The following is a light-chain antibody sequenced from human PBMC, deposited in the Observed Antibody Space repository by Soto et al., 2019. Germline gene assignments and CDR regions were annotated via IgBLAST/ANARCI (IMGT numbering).Light chain of an antibody. J-gene: IGLJ2*01. Sequence: QSVLTQPPSVSGAPGQRVTISCTGSSSNLGAGYDVHGYQQLPGTAPKLLMYGNTHRPLGVPDRVSGSKSGTSASLATAGLLYDDEATDYCQSYYRSLTLIFGGGTQLTVL. CDR1: SSNLGAGYD. V-gene: IGLV1-40*01. CDR2: GNT. CDR3: QSYYRSLTLI.